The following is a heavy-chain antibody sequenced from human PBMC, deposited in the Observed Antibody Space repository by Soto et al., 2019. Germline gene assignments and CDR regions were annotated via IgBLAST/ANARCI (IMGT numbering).Heavy chain of an antibody. CDR1: GGSISSYY. CDR2: IYYSGST. J-gene: IGHJ1*01. CDR3: ARHATTYYDSSLQH. Sequence: SSETLSLTCTVSGGSISSYYWSWIRQPPGKGLEWIGYIYYSGSTNYNPSLKSRVTISVDTSKNQFSLKLSSVTAADTAVYYCARHATTYYDSSLQHGGQGTLVTVPS. V-gene: IGHV4-59*08. D-gene: IGHD3-22*01.